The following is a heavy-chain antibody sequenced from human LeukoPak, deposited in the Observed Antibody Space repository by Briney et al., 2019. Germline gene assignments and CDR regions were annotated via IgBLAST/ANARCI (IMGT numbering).Heavy chain of an antibody. CDR1: GFTFSIYW. D-gene: IGHD3-3*01. J-gene: IGHJ6*04. V-gene: IGHV3-7*01. CDR2: INQDGSQK. Sequence: GGSLRLSCAASGFTFSIYWMSWVRQATGKGLEWVANINQDGSQKYYVDSVKGRFTISRDNAKNSLYLQMNSLRAEDTAVYYCARQRFGDVWGEGTTVTVSS. CDR3: ARQRFGDV.